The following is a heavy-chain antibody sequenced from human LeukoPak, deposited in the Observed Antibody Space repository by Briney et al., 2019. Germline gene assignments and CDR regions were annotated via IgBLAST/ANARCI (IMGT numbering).Heavy chain of an antibody. Sequence: SETLSLTCAVSGGSISSSNWWSWVRQPPGKGLEWIGEIYHSGSTNYNPSLKSRVTISVDASKNQFSLKLSSVTAADTAVYYCARIRNDGYSDYWGQGTLVTVSS. J-gene: IGHJ4*02. CDR3: ARIRNDGYSDY. D-gene: IGHD1-1*01. CDR2: IYHSGST. CDR1: GGSISSSNW. V-gene: IGHV4-4*02.